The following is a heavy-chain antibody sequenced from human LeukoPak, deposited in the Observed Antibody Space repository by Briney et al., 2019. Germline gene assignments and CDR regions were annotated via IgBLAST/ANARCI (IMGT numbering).Heavy chain of an antibody. Sequence: ASVKVSCKASGYTFTSYGISWVRQAPGQGLEWMGWISAYNGNTNYAQKLQGRVTMTTDTSTSTAYMELRSLRSDDTAVYYCARAPPSAYCGGDCYSRYFDLWGRGTLVTVSS. CDR2: ISAYNGNT. CDR3: ARAPPSAYCGGDCYSRYFDL. CDR1: GYTFTSYG. V-gene: IGHV1-18*01. J-gene: IGHJ2*01. D-gene: IGHD2-21*02.